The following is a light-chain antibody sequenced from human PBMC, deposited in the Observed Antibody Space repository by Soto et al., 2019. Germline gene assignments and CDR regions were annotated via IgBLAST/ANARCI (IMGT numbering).Light chain of an antibody. J-gene: IGKJ1*01. CDR1: QPISSW. CDR3: QHYNSYSEA. Sequence: IQVTNSPSTLSVSVENRVPITCRASQPISSWLAWYQQKTGKAPKLLIYKASTLKSGVPSRFSGSRSGTEFTLTISSLQPDDCATYYCQHYNSYSEAFGQGTKVDNK. CDR2: KAS. V-gene: IGKV1-5*03.